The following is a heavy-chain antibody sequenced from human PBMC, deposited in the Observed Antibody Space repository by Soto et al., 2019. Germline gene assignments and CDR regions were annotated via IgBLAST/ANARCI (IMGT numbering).Heavy chain of an antibody. CDR3: ASSMGGRDF. CDR2: IAPSGRT. Sequence: PSETLSLTCAVSGGSFSGFFWSWIRQAPGKGLEWIGEIAPSGRTSYSPSLQSRLTIETDTSRNHLSLNLSSVTAADSAVYYCASSMGGRDFWGQGTLVTVSS. V-gene: IGHV4-34*01. CDR1: GGSFSGFF. J-gene: IGHJ4*02.